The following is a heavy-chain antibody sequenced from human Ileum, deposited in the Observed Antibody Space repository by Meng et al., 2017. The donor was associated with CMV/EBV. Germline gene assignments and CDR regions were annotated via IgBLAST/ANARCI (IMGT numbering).Heavy chain of an antibody. J-gene: IGHJ4*01. V-gene: IGHV4-39*01. Sequence: SETLSLTCTVSGGSISSSSHYWGWIRQPPGKGREWIGSIYYSGSTYYNPSLKSRVTITVDTSKNQFSLKLSSVTAADTAVYYCARPNRWLQFGGVDYWGQGTLVTVSS. D-gene: IGHD5-24*01. CDR1: GGSISSSSHY. CDR3: ARPNRWLQFGGVDY. CDR2: IYYSGST.